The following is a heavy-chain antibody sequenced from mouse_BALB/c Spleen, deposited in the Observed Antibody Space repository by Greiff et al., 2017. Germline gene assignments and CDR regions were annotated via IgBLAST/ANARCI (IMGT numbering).Heavy chain of an antibody. CDR1: GFNIQDTY. V-gene: IGHV14-3*02. D-gene: IGHD2-2*01. Sequence: EVQLQQSGAELVKPGASVKLSCTASGFNIQDTYMPWVKQRPEQGLEWIGRIDPVNGNTKYDPKFQGKATITADTSSNTAYLQLSSLTSEDTAVYYCARSRDNGYGDAMDYWGQGTSVTVSS. J-gene: IGHJ4*01. CDR3: ARSRDNGYGDAMDY. CDR2: IDPVNGNT.